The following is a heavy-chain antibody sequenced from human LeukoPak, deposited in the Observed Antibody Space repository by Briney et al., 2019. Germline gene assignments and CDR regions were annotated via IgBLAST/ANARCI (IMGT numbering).Heavy chain of an antibody. D-gene: IGHD3-3*01. CDR3: AREREDYDFWSGYSRVGWFDP. V-gene: IGHV3-21*01. J-gene: IGHJ5*02. CDR2: ISSSSYI. Sequence: GGSLRLSCAASGFTSSSYSMNWVRQAPGKGLEWVSSISSSSYIYYADSVKGRFTISRDNAKNSLYLQMNSLRAEDTAVYYCAREREDYDFWSGYSRVGWFDPWGQGTLVTVSS. CDR1: GFTSSSYS.